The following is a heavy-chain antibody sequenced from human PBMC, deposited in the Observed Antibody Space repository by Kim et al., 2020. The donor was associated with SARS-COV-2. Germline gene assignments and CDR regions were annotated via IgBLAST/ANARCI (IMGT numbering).Heavy chain of an antibody. V-gene: IGHV4-34*01. CDR3: ATQQLALHYMDV. Sequence: SETLSLTCAVYGGSFSGYYWSWIRQPPGKGLEWIGEINHSGSTNYNPSLKSRVTISVDTSKNQFSLKLSSVTAADTAVYYCATQQLALHYMDVWGKGTTVTVSS. CDR2: INHSGST. D-gene: IGHD6-6*01. J-gene: IGHJ6*03. CDR1: GGSFSGYY.